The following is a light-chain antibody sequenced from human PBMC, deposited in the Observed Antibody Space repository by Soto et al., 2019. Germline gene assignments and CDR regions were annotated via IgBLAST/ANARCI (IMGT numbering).Light chain of an antibody. J-gene: IGLJ1*01. CDR2: HVT. Sequence: QPALTQPASVSGSPGQSITISCTCTSCDIGHYDYVSWYQQHPGKAPKLMIYHVTYRPSGVSNRYSGSKSGNSASLTISGLQADDEADYYCCSLTTSHTYVFGSGTKVTLL. CDR1: SCDIGHYDY. V-gene: IGLV2-14*03. CDR3: CSLTTSHTYV.